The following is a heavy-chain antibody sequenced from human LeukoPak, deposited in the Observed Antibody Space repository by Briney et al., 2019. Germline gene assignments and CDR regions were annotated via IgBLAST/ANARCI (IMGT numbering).Heavy chain of an antibody. CDR2: ISGSGGST. J-gene: IGHJ5*02. Sequence: PGGSLRLSCAASGFTFSSYAMSWVRQAPGKGLEWVSAISGSGGSTYYAGSVKGRFTISRDNSKNTLYLQMNSLRAEDTAVYYCAEDSSGWWNWFDPWGQGTLVTVSS. CDR3: AEDSSGWWNWFDP. D-gene: IGHD6-19*01. V-gene: IGHV3-23*01. CDR1: GFTFSSYA.